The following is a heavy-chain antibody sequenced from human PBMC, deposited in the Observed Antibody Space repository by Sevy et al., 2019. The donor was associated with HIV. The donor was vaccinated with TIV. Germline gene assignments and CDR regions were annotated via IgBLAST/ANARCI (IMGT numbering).Heavy chain of an antibody. CDR2: VNSDGSNT. V-gene: IGHV3-74*01. CDR1: GFTFSSYW. CDR3: VAANSWEDY. D-gene: IGHD1-26*01. Sequence: GGSLRLSCATSGFTFSSYWFHWVRQAPGKGLEWVTGVNSDGSNTNYADSVKGRFTISRDCAKDTLCLQMNALRAVDTAVYFCVAANSWEDYWGQGTLVTVSS. J-gene: IGHJ4*02.